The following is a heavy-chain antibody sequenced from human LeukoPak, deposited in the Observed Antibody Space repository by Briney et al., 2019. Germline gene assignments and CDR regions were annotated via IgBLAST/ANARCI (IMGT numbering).Heavy chain of an antibody. J-gene: IGHJ6*03. D-gene: IGHD3-22*01. Sequence: ASVKVSCKASGYTFTSYDINWVRQATGQGLEWMGWMNPNSGNTGYAQKFQGRVTMTRNTSISTAYMELSSLRSDDTAVYYCARVPFSRITMIVVGYYMDVWGKGTTVTVSS. CDR3: ARVPFSRITMIVVGYYMDV. CDR2: MNPNSGNT. CDR1: GYTFTSYD. V-gene: IGHV1-8*01.